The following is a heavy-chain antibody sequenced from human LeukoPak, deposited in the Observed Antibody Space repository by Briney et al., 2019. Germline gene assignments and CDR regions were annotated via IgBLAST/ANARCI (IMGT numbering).Heavy chain of an antibody. Sequence: GSLRLSCAASGFTFSSYWMSWVRQAPGKGLEWVANIKQDGSEKYYVDSVKGRFTISRDNAKNSLYLQMNSLRAEDTAVYYCASHRYCSSTSCYAALDYWGQGTLVTVSS. V-gene: IGHV3-7*01. CDR3: ASHRYCSSTSCYAALDY. CDR1: GFTFSSYW. J-gene: IGHJ4*02. D-gene: IGHD2-2*01. CDR2: IKQDGSEK.